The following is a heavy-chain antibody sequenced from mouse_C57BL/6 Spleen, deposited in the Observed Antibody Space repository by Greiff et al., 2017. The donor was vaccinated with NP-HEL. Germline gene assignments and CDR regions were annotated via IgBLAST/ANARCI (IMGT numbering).Heavy chain of an antibody. CDR1: GYTFTSYW. CDR2: IYPGSGST. V-gene: IGHV1-55*01. J-gene: IGHJ2*01. Sequence: QVQLQQPGAELVKPGASVKMSCKASGYTFTSYWITWAKQRPGQGLEWIGDIYPGSGSTNYNEKFKSKATLTVDTSSSTAYMQLSSLTSEDSAVYYCARKGSSTMITARVYYFDYWGQGTTLTVSS. D-gene: IGHD2-4*01. CDR3: ARKGSSTMITARVYYFDY.